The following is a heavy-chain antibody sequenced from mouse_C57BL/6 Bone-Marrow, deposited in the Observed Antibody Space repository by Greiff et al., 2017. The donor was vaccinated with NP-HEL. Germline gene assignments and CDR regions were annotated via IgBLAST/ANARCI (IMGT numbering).Heavy chain of an antibody. CDR3: SRVDYYGSSYAMDY. CDR1: EYKFHSHD. Sequence: EVKLVESGGGLVQPGESLKLSCESNEYKFHSHDMSWVRQTPEKRLELVAAINSDGGSTYYPDTLERRFIISRDNTKKTLYLQMSRLRSEDTALYYCSRVDYYGSSYAMDYWGQGTSVTVSS. V-gene: IGHV5-2*01. D-gene: IGHD1-1*01. J-gene: IGHJ4*01. CDR2: INSDGGST.